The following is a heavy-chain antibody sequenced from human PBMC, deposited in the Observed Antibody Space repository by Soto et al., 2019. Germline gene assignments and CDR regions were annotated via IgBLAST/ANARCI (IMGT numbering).Heavy chain of an antibody. D-gene: IGHD6-13*01. CDR2: ISGSGGST. CDR1: GFTFSSYA. J-gene: IGHJ4*02. V-gene: IGHV3-23*01. CDR3: AKDASYSSSQFFDY. Sequence: GGSLRLSCAASGFTFSSYAMSWVRQAPGKGLEWVSAISGSGGSTYYADSVKGRFTISRDNAKNTLYLQMNSLRAEDSAVYYCAKDASYSSSQFFDYWGQGTLVTVSS.